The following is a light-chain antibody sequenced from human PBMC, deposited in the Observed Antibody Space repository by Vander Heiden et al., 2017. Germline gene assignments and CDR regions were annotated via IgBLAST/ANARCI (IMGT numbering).Light chain of an antibody. J-gene: IGKJ4*01. V-gene: IGKV3-11*01. CDR3: QQRSNWPLT. Sequence: EIVLTQSPATLSLSPGERATLSCRASQSVSSYLAWFQQKPGQAPRLLIYDASKRATGIPARVSGSGSGTDFTLTISSLEPQDFADYYCQQRSNWPLTFGGGTKVEIK. CDR1: QSVSSY. CDR2: DAS.